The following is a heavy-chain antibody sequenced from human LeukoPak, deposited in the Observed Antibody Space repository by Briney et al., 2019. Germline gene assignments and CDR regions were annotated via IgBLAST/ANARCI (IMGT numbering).Heavy chain of an antibody. CDR3: AKPRIAAAYFDY. CDR2: ISGSGGST. V-gene: IGHV3-23*01. CDR1: GFTFSSYA. D-gene: IGHD6-13*01. Sequence: GGSLRLSCAASGFTFSSYARSWVRQAPGKGLEWVSAISGSGGSTYYADSVKGRFTISRDNSKNTLYLQMNGLRAEDTAVYYCAKPRIAAAYFDYWGQGTLVTVSS. J-gene: IGHJ4*02.